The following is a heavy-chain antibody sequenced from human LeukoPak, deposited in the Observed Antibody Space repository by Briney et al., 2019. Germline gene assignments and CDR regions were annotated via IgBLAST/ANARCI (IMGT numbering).Heavy chain of an antibody. J-gene: IGHJ4*02. CDR1: GFTFSSYS. CDR2: ISSSSSYI. Sequence: SGGSLRFSCAASGFTFSSYSMNWVRQAPGKGLEWVSSISSSSSYIYYADSVKGRFTIFRDNAKNSLYLQMNSLRAEDTAVYYCARDRYDSSGYYSSTDYWGQGTLVTVSS. V-gene: IGHV3-21*01. CDR3: ARDRYDSSGYYSSTDY. D-gene: IGHD3-22*01.